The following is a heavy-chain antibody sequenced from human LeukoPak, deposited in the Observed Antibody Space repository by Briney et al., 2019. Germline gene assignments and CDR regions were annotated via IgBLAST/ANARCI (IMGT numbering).Heavy chain of an antibody. J-gene: IGHJ4*02. CDR3: GRRRIDCSDTGCYVDY. Sequence: ASVKVSCKASGYSFTGYYIHWVRQAPGRGLEWMGWMNPNRGDTSYAQKFQGRVTMTRDTPINTAYMELSGLTSDDTAVYYCGRRRIDCSDTGCYVDYWGQGTLVTVSS. CDR1: GYSFTGYY. CDR2: MNPNRGDT. D-gene: IGHD2-15*01. V-gene: IGHV1-2*02.